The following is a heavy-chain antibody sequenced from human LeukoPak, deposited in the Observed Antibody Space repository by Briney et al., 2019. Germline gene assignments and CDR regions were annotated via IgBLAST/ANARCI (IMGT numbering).Heavy chain of an antibody. V-gene: IGHV3-7*01. CDR1: GFTFSSYW. CDR3: ARIFDSSGYPDDAFDI. D-gene: IGHD3-22*01. Sequence: GGSLRLSCAASGFTFSSYWMSWVRQAPGKGLEWVANIKQDGSEKYYVDSVKGRFTISRDNAKNSLYLQMNSLRAEDTAVFYCARIFDSSGYPDDAFDIWGQGTMVTVSS. CDR2: IKQDGSEK. J-gene: IGHJ3*02.